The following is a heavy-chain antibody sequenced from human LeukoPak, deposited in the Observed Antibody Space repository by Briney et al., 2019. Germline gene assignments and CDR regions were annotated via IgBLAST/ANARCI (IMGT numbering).Heavy chain of an antibody. D-gene: IGHD3-10*01. Sequence: SETLSLTCTVSGGSISSSYYWGWIRQPPGKGLEWIGNIYHSGSTYYNPSLKSRVTISVDTSKNRFSLKLSSVTAADKAVCYCARQDGSGSYYKMRLDYWGQGTLVTVSS. CDR1: GGSISSSYY. CDR2: IYHSGST. CDR3: ARQDGSGSYYKMRLDY. J-gene: IGHJ4*02. V-gene: IGHV4-39*01.